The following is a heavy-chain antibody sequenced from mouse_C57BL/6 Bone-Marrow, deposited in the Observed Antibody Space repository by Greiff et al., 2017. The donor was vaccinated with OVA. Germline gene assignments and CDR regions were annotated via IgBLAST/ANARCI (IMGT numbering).Heavy chain of an antibody. CDR2: INYDGSST. J-gene: IGHJ2*01. D-gene: IGHD2-4*01. V-gene: IGHV5-16*01. Sequence: EVNVVESEGGLVQPGSSMKLSCTASGFTFSDYYMAWVRQVPEKGLEWVANINYDGSSTYYLDSLKSRFIISRDNAKNILYLQMSSLKSEDTATYYCARDPLYYDYDGGLDCWGQGTTLTVSS. CDR1: GFTFSDYY. CDR3: ARDPLYYDYDGGLDC.